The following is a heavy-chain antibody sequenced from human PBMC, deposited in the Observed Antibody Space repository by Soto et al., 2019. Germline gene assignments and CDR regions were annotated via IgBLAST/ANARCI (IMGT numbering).Heavy chain of an antibody. Sequence: GGSLRLSCAASGFTFNDYAMHWVRQAPGKGLEWVAVVSHDGRNTHYADSVKGRFTISRDSSKNTVSLEMTSLRAEDTAVYYCAKWGRQWLVTSDFTLWGQGALVTFSS. J-gene: IGHJ4*02. CDR3: AKWGRQWLVTSDFTL. CDR2: VSHDGRNT. V-gene: IGHV3-30*18. CDR1: GFTFNDYA. D-gene: IGHD6-19*01.